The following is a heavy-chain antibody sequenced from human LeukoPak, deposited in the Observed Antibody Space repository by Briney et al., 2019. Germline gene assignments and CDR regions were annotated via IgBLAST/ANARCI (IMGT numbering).Heavy chain of an antibody. Sequence: GESLKISCKGSGYSFTSYWIGWVRQMPGKGLEWMGIIYPGDSDTRYSPSFQGQVTISADKSISTAYLQWSSLKASDTAMYYCARHVTMVRGVPYYFDYWGQGTLVTVSP. D-gene: IGHD3-10*01. CDR3: ARHVTMVRGVPYYFDY. J-gene: IGHJ4*02. CDR1: GYSFTSYW. V-gene: IGHV5-51*01. CDR2: IYPGDSDT.